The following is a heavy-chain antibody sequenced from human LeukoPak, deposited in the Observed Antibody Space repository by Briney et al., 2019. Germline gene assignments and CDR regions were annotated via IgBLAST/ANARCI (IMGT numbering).Heavy chain of an antibody. V-gene: IGHV3-30-3*01. CDR1: GVTFSSYA. D-gene: IGHD6-13*01. Sequence: GRSLRLSCAASGVTFSSYAMHWVRQAPGKGLEGVAVISYDGSNKYYADSVKGRFTISRDNSKNTLYLQMNSLRAEDTAVYYCARGGLAGNFDYWGQGTLVTVSS. CDR2: ISYDGSNK. CDR3: ARGGLAGNFDY. J-gene: IGHJ4*02.